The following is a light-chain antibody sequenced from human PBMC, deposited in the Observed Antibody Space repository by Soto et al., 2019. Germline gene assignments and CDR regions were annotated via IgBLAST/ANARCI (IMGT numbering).Light chain of an antibody. CDR2: AAS. CDR3: QQYNSYWT. Sequence: IQLTQSPSSLSVSVGDRVTITCRASQGISTYLAWYQQKPGKAPKLLIYAASTLQSGVPSRFSGSGSGTEFTLTISSLQPDDFATYYCQQYNSYWTFGQGTKVDIK. V-gene: IGKV1-9*01. CDR1: QGISTY. J-gene: IGKJ1*01.